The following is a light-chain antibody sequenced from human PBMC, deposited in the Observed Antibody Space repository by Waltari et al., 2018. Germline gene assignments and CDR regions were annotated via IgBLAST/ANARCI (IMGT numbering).Light chain of an antibody. J-gene: IGKJ4*01. Sequence: DIQMTQSPPSVSASVGDTVTITCRASQGISIWLAWYQQRQGRAPKLLIYGASSLQSGVPSMFSGSGSGTDFTLTITSLQPEDFATYYCQPAYSFPFTFGGGTRVEI. CDR2: GAS. V-gene: IGKV1D-12*01. CDR1: QGISIW. CDR3: QPAYSFPFT.